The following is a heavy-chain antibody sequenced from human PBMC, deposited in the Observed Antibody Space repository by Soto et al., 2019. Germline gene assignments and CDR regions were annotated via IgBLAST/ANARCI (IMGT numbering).Heavy chain of an antibody. CDR3: ASGRNAYSYAGFGF. CDR2: ISYSGTT. Sequence: SETLSLTCTVSGASISSYYWSWIRQPPGKGLEWIGYISYSGTTKDNPSLKSRVTISVDTSKNQFSLKLSSVTAADTAVYYCASGRNAYSYAGFGFWGQGTLVTVSS. CDR1: GASISSYY. D-gene: IGHD4-4*01. J-gene: IGHJ4*02. V-gene: IGHV4-59*08.